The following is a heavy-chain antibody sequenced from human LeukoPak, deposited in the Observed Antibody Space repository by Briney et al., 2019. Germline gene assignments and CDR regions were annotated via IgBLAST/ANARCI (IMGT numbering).Heavy chain of an antibody. CDR1: GYTFTSYG. CDR2: ISAYNGNT. Sequence: ASVKVSCKASGYTFTSYGISWVRQAPGQGLEWMGWISAYNGNTNYAQKLQGRVTMTTDTSTSTAYMELRSLRSDDTAVYDCAREVAAVPPFDYWGQGTLVTVSS. D-gene: IGHD6-13*01. CDR3: AREVAAVPPFDY. V-gene: IGHV1-18*04. J-gene: IGHJ4*02.